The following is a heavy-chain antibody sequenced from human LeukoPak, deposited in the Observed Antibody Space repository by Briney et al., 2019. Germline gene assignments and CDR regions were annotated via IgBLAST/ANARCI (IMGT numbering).Heavy chain of an antibody. CDR3: ARARGMDDYGDFRIK. Sequence: GGSLRLSCAASGFTFSDYYMSWIRQAPGKGLEWVSYISSSSSYTNYADSVKGRFTISRDNAKNSLSLQMNGLRAEDTAVYYCARARGMDDYGDFRIKWGQGTLVTVSS. CDR1: GFTFSDYY. D-gene: IGHD4-17*01. J-gene: IGHJ4*02. V-gene: IGHV3-11*06. CDR2: ISSSSSYT.